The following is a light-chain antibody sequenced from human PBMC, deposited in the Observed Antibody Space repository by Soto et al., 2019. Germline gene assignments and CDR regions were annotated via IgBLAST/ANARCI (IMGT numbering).Light chain of an antibody. Sequence: DIQMTQSPSSLSASVGDRVTITCRASQGIASYFHWYQQKPGEAPKLLIYSASSLQSGVPSRFSGRRSGTEFTLTLSGLQTEDLGTYYCQQTDNAPRTVGQVTKVELK. J-gene: IGKJ1*01. CDR3: QQTDNAPRT. CDR2: SAS. CDR1: QGIASY. V-gene: IGKV1-39*01.